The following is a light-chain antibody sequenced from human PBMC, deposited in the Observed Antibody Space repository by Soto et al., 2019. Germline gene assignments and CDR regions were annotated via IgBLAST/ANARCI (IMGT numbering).Light chain of an antibody. CDR3: QRYDSLRT. J-gene: IGKJ1*01. Sequence: DMVMTQSPATLSVSPGERATLSCRASQSVSSSLAWYQQKPGRSPRLLIYGASTRAIGIPARFSGSGSGTDFTLTITRLEAEDFAMYYCQRYDSLRTFGQGTKVDIK. CDR2: GAS. CDR1: QSVSSS. V-gene: IGKV3-15*01.